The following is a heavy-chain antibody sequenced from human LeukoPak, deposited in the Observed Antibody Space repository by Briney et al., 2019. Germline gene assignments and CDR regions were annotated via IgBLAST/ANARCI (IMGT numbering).Heavy chain of an antibody. J-gene: IGHJ4*02. Sequence: PSQTLSLTCTVAGGSISSGSYYWSWIRQPAGKGLEWIGRIYTRGRTNYNPSLKSRVTISVDTSKNQFSLKLSSVTAADTAVYYCASLRFGYGLDLVFDYWGQGTLVTVSS. V-gene: IGHV4-61*02. D-gene: IGHD5-12*01. CDR1: GGSISSGSYY. CDR3: ASLRFGYGLDLVFDY. CDR2: IYTRGRT.